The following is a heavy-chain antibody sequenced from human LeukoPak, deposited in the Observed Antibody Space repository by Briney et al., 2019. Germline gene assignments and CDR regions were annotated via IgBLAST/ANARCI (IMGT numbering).Heavy chain of an antibody. CDR1: GFTFSSYG. Sequence: GGSLRLSCAASGFTFSSYGMHWVRQAPGKGLEWVAVISYDGSNKYYADSVKGRFTISRDNSKNTLYLQMNSLRAEDTAVYYCATGYGSGSYSAFDYWGQGTLVTVSS. V-gene: IGHV3-30*03. J-gene: IGHJ4*02. D-gene: IGHD3-10*01. CDR2: ISYDGSNK. CDR3: ATGYGSGSYSAFDY.